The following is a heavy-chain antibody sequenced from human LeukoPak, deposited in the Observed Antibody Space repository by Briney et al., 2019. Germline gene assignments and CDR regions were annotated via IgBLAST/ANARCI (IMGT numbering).Heavy chain of an antibody. CDR3: ATTYYDFWSGPDAFDI. Sequence: GGSLRLSCAASGFTFSSYAMSWVRQAPGKGLEWVSAISGSGGSTYYADSVKGRFTISRDNSKNTLYLQMNSLRAEDTAVYYCATTYYDFWSGPDAFDIWGQGTMVTVSS. CDR1: GFTFSSYA. V-gene: IGHV3-23*01. J-gene: IGHJ3*02. D-gene: IGHD3-3*01. CDR2: ISGSGGST.